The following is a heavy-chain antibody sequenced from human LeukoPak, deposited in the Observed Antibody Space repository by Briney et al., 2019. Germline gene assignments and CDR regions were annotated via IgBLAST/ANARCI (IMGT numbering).Heavy chain of an antibody. J-gene: IGHJ4*02. V-gene: IGHV3-7*01. CDR1: GFTFSSYW. CDR3: ARDLYCTTTSCYGFDY. CDR2: IKQDGSEK. D-gene: IGHD2-2*01. Sequence: PGGSLRLSCAASGFTFSSYWMSWVRQAPGKGLEWVANIKQDGSEKYYVDSVKGRFTISRDNAKNSLYLQMNSLRAEDTAIYYCARDLYCTTTSCYGFDYWGQGTLVPVSS.